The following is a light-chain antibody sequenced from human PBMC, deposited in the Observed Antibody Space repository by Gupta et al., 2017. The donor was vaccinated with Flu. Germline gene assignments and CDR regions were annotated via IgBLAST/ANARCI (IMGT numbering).Light chain of an antibody. Sequence: TIACTGTSSNVGAGHQVHCYQQLPGSAPNLLIYGDVVRRSGIADRVSGSNSGTTATLAIAGVQVEDEADYYCQSFDDSLGGWRIFGGGTKLTVL. CDR1: SSNVGAGHQ. CDR3: QSFDDSLGGWRI. V-gene: IGLV1-40*01. J-gene: IGLJ2*01. CDR2: GDV.